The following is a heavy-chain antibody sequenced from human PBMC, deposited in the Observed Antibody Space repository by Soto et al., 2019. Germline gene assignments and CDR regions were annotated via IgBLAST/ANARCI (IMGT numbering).Heavy chain of an antibody. D-gene: IGHD3-3*01. J-gene: IGHJ6*03. V-gene: IGHV4-4*02. CDR2: IYHSGST. CDR3: ARTRPLKGYDFWSGYPYYYYMDV. CDR1: SGSISSSNW. Sequence: SETLSLTCAVYSGSISSSNWWSWVRQPPGKGLEWIGEIYHSGSTNYNPSLKSRVTISVDKSKNQFSLKLSSVTAADTAVYYCARTRPLKGYDFWSGYPYYYYMDVWGKGTTVTVS.